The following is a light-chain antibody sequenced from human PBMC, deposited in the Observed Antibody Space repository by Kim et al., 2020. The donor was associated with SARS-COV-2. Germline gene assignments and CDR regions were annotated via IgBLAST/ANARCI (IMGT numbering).Light chain of an antibody. CDR3: QQSYRIPRT. Sequence: DIQMTQSPDSLSASLGDRVSITCRASQGISNFVNWYQQKPGKAPQLLIYAASTLQSGVPSRFSVIGSGTDFTLTISSLQPEDFATYYCQQSYRIPRTFGQGTKLEI. CDR2: AAS. CDR1: QGISNF. V-gene: IGKV1-39*01. J-gene: IGKJ2*02.